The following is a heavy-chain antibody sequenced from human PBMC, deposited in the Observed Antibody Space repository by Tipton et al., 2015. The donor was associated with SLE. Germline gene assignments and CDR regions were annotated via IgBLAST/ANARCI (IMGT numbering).Heavy chain of an antibody. CDR2: ISYSGNT. V-gene: IGHV4-39*07. J-gene: IGHJ4*02. CDR3: ARCCRDSGNWDFDS. Sequence: TLSLTCTVSGASISSIYYWGWIRQPPGRGLEWIGSISYSGNTYYNPSLKRRVTITLDSSKNQFSLKLTSVTAADTAVYYCARCCRDSGNWDFDSWGQGTLVTVSS. CDR1: GASISSIYY. D-gene: IGHD6-13*01.